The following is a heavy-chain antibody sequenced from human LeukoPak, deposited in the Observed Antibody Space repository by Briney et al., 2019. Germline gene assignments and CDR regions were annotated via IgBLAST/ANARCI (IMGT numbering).Heavy chain of an antibody. Sequence: KPSETLSLTCTVSGGSISSYYWSWIRRPPGKGLEWIGYMYYTGSTSYNPSLKSRVTISVDTSKSQFSLKLSSVTAADTAVYYCASSTVVTSYYYYGMDVWGQGTTVTVSS. CDR1: GGSISSYY. D-gene: IGHD4-23*01. V-gene: IGHV4-59*01. CDR2: MYYTGST. J-gene: IGHJ6*02. CDR3: ASSTVVTSYYYYGMDV.